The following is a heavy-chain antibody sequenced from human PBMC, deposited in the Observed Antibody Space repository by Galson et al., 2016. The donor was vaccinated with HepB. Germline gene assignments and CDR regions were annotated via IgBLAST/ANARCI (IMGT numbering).Heavy chain of an antibody. CDR3: ARLTIGPLSPSFDL. D-gene: IGHD4/OR15-4a*01. J-gene: IGHJ3*01. CDR1: GFTFSNYY. CDR2: ISTSGITI. V-gene: IGHV3-11*01. Sequence: SLRLSCAASGFTFSNYYMTWIRQAPGKGLESISYISTSGITIYYADSVKGRFTISRDNAKNLLYLQMNSLRAEDTAVYYCARLTIGPLSPSFDLWGQGTMVTVSS.